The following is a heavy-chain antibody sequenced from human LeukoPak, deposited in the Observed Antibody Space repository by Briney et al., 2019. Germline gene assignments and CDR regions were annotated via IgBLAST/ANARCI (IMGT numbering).Heavy chain of an antibody. CDR3: TSPGRNYYYYKGVDV. Sequence: GGSLRLSCAASGFTFSRFWMSWVRQAPGKGLEWVGRIKSKTDGGTIDYAAPVKGRFTISRDDSKNILYLQMNSLKIEDTAVYYCTSPGRNYYYYKGVDVWGQGTTVTVSS. V-gene: IGHV3-15*01. J-gene: IGHJ6*02. D-gene: IGHD1-1*01. CDR2: IKSKTDGGTI. CDR1: GFTFSRFW.